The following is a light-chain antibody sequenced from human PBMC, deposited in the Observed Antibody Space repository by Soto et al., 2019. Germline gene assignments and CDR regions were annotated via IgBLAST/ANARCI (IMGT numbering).Light chain of an antibody. CDR3: QSYDSSLSGWV. Sequence: QSVLTQPPSVSGAPGQRVTISCTGSSSNIGAGYDVHWYQQLPGTAPKLLIYGNSNRPSGVPDRFSGSKSGTSASLAITGLRADDEADYYCQSYDSSLSGWVFGGGTKLPS. V-gene: IGLV1-40*01. J-gene: IGLJ3*02. CDR1: SSNIGAGYD. CDR2: GNS.